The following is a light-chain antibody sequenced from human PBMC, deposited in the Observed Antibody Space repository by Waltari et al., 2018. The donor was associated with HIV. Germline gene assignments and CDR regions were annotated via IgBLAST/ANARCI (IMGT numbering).Light chain of an antibody. CDR1: SSNIGADYD. Sequence: QSVLTQPPSLSGAPGQRVTISCIGTSSNIGADYDVHWYRQVSGAAPKLLISRTDARPSGVPDRFFGSRSGASASLVINGLQTDDEADYYCQSYDSSLFWVFGGGTKLTVL. V-gene: IGLV1-40*01. CDR2: RTD. CDR3: QSYDSSLFWV. J-gene: IGLJ2*01.